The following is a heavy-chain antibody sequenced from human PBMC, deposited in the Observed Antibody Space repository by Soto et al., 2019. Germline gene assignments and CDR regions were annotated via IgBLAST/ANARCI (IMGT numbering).Heavy chain of an antibody. CDR2: IWYDGSNK. J-gene: IGHJ4*02. V-gene: IGHV3-33*01. CDR1: GFTFSSYG. D-gene: IGHD6-13*01. Sequence: GGSLRLSCAASGFTFSSYGMHWVRQAPGKGLEWVAVIWYDGSNKYYADSVKGRFTISRDNSNNTLYLQMNSLRADDTAVYYCARGLGVTAAADYFDYWGQGTLVTVSS. CDR3: ARGLGVTAAADYFDY.